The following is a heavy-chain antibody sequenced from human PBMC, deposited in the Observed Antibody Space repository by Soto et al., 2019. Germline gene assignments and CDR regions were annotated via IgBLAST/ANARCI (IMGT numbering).Heavy chain of an antibody. CDR1: GFTVSSNY. Sequence: GGSLRLSCAASGFTVSSNYMSWVRQAPGKGLEWVSVIYSGGSTYYADSVKGRFTISRDNSKNTLYLQMNSLRAEDTAVYYCARGDYDFWSGYYPCMDVWGKGTTVTVSS. J-gene: IGHJ6*03. CDR3: ARGDYDFWSGYYPCMDV. D-gene: IGHD3-3*01. V-gene: IGHV3-66*01. CDR2: IYSGGST.